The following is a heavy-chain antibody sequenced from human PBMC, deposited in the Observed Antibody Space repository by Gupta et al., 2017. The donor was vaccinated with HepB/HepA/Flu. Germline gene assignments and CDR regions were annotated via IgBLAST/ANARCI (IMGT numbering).Heavy chain of an antibody. D-gene: IGHD2-15*01. CDR1: GFTFSGYE. CDR2: SSSSGSSI. CDR3: ARHRFGLTGYCDSGSCYQLGGVGYYYGMDV. V-gene: IGHV3-48*03. J-gene: IGHJ6*02. Sequence: EVQLVESGGGLVQPGGSLRLSCAASGFTFSGYELNWVRQTPGKGREWVSNSSSSGSSIYYADSVKGRFTVSRDKPKNSLYLQMNSLSAEDTAVYYCARHRFGLTGYCDSGSCYQLGGVGYYYGMDVWGQGTTVTVSS.